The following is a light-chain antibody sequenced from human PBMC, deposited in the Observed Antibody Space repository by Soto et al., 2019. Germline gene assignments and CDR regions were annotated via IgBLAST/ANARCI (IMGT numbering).Light chain of an antibody. CDR3: QQYGGSPWT. CDR1: QSISSSY. Sequence: EIVLTQSPGTLSLSPGERGTLSCMASQSISSSYLAWYQQKPGQAPRLLIYGASRRATGIADRFSGSGSGTDFTLTISRLDPEDFAVYYCQQYGGSPWTFGQGTKVDI. J-gene: IGKJ1*01. V-gene: IGKV3-20*01. CDR2: GAS.